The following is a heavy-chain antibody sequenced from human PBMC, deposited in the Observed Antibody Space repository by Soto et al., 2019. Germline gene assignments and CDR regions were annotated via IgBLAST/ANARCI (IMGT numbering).Heavy chain of an antibody. CDR3: ARQIVVHQNFDY. Sequence: PSETLSLTCAVYGGSFSGYYWSWIRQPPGKGLERIGEINHSGSTNYNPSLKSRVTISVDTSKKQFSLKLSSVTAADTALYYCARQIVVHQNFDYLGQGTLGTFSS. CDR1: GGSFSGYY. CDR2: INHSGST. V-gene: IGHV4-34*01. J-gene: IGHJ4*02. D-gene: IGHD2-15*01.